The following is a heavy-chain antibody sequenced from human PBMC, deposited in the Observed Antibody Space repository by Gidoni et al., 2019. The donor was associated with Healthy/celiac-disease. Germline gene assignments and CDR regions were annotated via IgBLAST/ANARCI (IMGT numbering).Heavy chain of an antibody. V-gene: IGHV5-10-1*01. J-gene: IGHJ3*02. D-gene: IGHD3-22*01. CDR3: ARYDPTNAFDI. Sequence: PSFQGHVTISADKSISTAYLQWSSLKASDTAMYYCARYDPTNAFDIWGQGTMVTVSS.